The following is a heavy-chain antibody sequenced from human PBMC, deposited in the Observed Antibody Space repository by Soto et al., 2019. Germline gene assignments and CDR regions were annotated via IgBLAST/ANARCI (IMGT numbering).Heavy chain of an antibody. CDR2: INAGNGNT. Sequence: ASVKVSCKASGYTFTGYAIHWVRQAPGQTLEWMGWINAGNGNTKYSQKFQGRVTITRDTSASTAYMELSSLRSEDTAVSYCARDFVSAAARLRRENYYYYGMDVWGQGTTVTVSS. CDR3: ARDFVSAAARLRRENYYYYGMDV. V-gene: IGHV1-3*01. D-gene: IGHD6-13*01. CDR1: GYTFTGYA. J-gene: IGHJ6*02.